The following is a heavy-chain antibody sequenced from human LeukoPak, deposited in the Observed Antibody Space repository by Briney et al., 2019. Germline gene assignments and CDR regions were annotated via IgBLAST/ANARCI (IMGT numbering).Heavy chain of an antibody. CDR3: ARDIVVVTLDAFDI. CDR1: GFTFSGYW. V-gene: IGHV3-30-3*01. D-gene: IGHD2-21*02. CDR2: ISYDGSNK. J-gene: IGHJ3*02. Sequence: GGSLRLSCAASGFTFSGYWMSWVRQAPGKGLEWVAVISYDGSNKYYADSVKGRFTISRDNSKNTLYLQMNSLRAEDTAVYYCARDIVVVTLDAFDIWGQGTMVTVSS.